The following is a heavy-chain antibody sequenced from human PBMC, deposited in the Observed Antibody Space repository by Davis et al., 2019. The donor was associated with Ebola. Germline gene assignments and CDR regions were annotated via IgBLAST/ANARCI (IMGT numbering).Heavy chain of an antibody. V-gene: IGHV4-39*01. Sequence: SETLSLTCTVSGGSISSSSYYWGWIRQPPGKGLEWIGSIYSSGSTYYNPSLKSRVTISVDTSKNQFSLQLSSVPAADTAVYYCARIGGYCSSTSCYRPVYYYYGMDVWGQGTTVTVSS. CDR2: IYSSGST. CDR3: ARIGGYCSSTSCYRPVYYYYGMDV. CDR1: GGSISSSSYY. D-gene: IGHD2-2*01. J-gene: IGHJ6*02.